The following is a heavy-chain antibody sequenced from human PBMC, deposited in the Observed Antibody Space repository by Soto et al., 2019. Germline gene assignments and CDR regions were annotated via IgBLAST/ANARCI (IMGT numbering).Heavy chain of an antibody. J-gene: IGHJ4*02. CDR1: GGTFSSYT. Sequence: GASLKVSCKASGGTFSSYTISWVRQAPGQGLEWMGRIIPILGIANYAQKFQGRVTITADKSTSTAYMELSSLRSEDTAVYYCARAPLYCSGGSCYYFDSWGQGTLVTVSS. CDR3: ARAPLYCSGGSCYYFDS. D-gene: IGHD2-15*01. CDR2: IIPILGIA. V-gene: IGHV1-69*02.